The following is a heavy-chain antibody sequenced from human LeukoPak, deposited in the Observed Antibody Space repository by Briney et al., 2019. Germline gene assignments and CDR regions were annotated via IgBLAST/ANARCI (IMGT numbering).Heavy chain of an antibody. D-gene: IGHD2-21*02. CDR1: GFTFSNAW. CDR2: IKRKIDGGTT. CDR3: TTDIWVTASNDY. J-gene: IGHJ4*02. Sequence: GGSLRLSCAASGFTFSNAWMNWVRQAPGMGLEWVGHIKRKIDGGTTDYAAPVKGRFTISRDDSRNTLYLQLNSLKTEDTAVYYCTTDIWVTASNDYWGQGTLVTVSS. V-gene: IGHV3-15*01.